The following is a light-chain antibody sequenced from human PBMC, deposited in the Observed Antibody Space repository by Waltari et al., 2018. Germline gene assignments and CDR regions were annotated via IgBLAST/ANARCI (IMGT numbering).Light chain of an antibody. CDR1: SSDVGGYNY. CDR3: ISYTSSSTWV. J-gene: IGLJ3*02. CDR2: DVS. Sequence: QSTLTQPASVSGSPGQSITISCTGTSSDVGGYNYVSWYQQHPGKAPKIIIYDVSNRPSGVSNRFSGSRSGNTASLTSSGLQTEDEADYYCISYTSSSTWVFGGGTKLTVL. V-gene: IGLV2-14*03.